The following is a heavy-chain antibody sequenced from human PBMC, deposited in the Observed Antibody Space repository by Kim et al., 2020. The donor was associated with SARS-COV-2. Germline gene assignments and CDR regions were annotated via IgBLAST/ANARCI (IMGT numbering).Heavy chain of an antibody. CDR3: TTDRMIVVVITTLFDY. CDR2: IKSKTDGGTT. V-gene: IGHV3-15*01. Sequence: GGSLRLSCAASGFTFSNAWMSWVRQAPGKGLEWVGRIKSKTDGGTTDYAAPVKGRFTISRDDSKNTLYLQMNSLKTEDTAVYYCTTDRMIVVVITTLFDYWGQGTLVTVSS. J-gene: IGHJ4*02. CDR1: GFTFSNAW. D-gene: IGHD3-22*01.